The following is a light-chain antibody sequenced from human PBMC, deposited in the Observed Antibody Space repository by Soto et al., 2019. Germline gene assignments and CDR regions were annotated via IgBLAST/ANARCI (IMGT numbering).Light chain of an antibody. V-gene: IGLV2-8*01. CDR2: EVN. Sequence: QSALTQPPSASGSPGQSVTISCSGTSSDVGAYNYVSWYQQHPGKVPKLMVYEVNKRPSVVPDRFSGSKSGNTASLTVSGLQAEDEADYYCTSYAGGNNVFGTGTKVTVL. CDR1: SSDVGAYNY. CDR3: TSYAGGNNV. J-gene: IGLJ1*01.